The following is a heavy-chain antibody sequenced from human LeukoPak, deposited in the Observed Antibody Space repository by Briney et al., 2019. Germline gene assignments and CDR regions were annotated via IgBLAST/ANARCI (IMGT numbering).Heavy chain of an antibody. V-gene: IGHV3-9*01. CDR2: ISWNSGSK. CDR3: AKDDSYDSGSFDY. J-gene: IGHJ4*02. CDR1: GFTFDDYA. Sequence: GGSLRLSCAASGFTFDDYAMHWVRQAPGKGLEWVSGISWNSGSKGYADSVKGRFTISRDNAKNSLYLQMNSLRAEDTALYYCAKDDSYDSGSFDYWGQGTLVTVSS. D-gene: IGHD1-26*01.